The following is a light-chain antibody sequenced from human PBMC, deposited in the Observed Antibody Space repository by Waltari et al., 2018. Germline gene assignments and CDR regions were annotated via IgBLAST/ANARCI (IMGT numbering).Light chain of an antibody. J-gene: IGKJ4*01. Sequence: DIQMTQSPSSLSASVGDRVTITCRPSQSISTYLIWYQQKPGKAPQLLIYGASTLQSGVPSRFRGSGSGTDFTLTITRLQPEDFATYYCQQSFGAPLTFGGGTKVEIK. V-gene: IGKV1-39*01. CDR2: GAS. CDR3: QQSFGAPLT. CDR1: QSISTY.